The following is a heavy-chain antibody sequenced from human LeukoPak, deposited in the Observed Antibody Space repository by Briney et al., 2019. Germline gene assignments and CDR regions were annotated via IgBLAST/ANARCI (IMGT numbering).Heavy chain of an antibody. D-gene: IGHD5-18*01. CDR1: GYSFTSYW. CDR3: ARSKVDTAMDVDY. CDR2: IYPGDSDT. Sequence: GESLKISCKCSGYSFTSYWIGGVRQMPGKGLEWMGIIYPGDSDTRYSPSFQGQVTISADKSISTAYLQWRSLKASDTAMYYCARSKVDTAMDVDYWGEGTLVTVSS. J-gene: IGHJ4*02. V-gene: IGHV5-51*01.